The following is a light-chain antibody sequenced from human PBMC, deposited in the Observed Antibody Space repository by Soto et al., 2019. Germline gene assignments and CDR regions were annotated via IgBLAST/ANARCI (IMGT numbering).Light chain of an antibody. J-gene: IGKJ1*01. V-gene: IGKV1-6*01. Sequence: AIQMTQSPSSLSASVGDRVTITCRASQGIRNDLDWYQQKPGKAPKLLIYGASNLQSGVPSRFSGSGSGTDFTLTISSLKTDDLATYDCQQYDSYSRTFGQGTKVDIK. CDR2: GAS. CDR3: QQYDSYSRT. CDR1: QGIRND.